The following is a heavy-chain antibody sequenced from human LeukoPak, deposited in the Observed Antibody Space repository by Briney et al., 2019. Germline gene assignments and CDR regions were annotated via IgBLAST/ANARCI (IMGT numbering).Heavy chain of an antibody. CDR3: AKVFEVRGARRPKDY. CDR2: ISYDGGNK. D-gene: IGHD3-10*01. J-gene: IGHJ4*02. Sequence: GGSLRLSCAASGLTFGDYGMHWVRQAPGKGVEWVALISYDGGNKFYADSVRDRFTISRDNSKNTLFLQMYSLRTEDTAVYYCAKVFEVRGARRPKDYWGQGTLVIVSS. CDR1: GLTFGDYG. V-gene: IGHV3-30*18.